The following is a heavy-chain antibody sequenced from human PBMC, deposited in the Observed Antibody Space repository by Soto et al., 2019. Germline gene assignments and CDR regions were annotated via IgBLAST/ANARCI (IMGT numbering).Heavy chain of an antibody. J-gene: IGHJ4*02. Sequence: PSETLSLTCTVSGGSISSYYWSWIRQPPGKGLEWIGYIYYSGSTNYNPSLKSRVTISVDTSKNQFSLKLSSVTAADTAVYYCARNGQQLAHGVFYFEYWGQGTLVTVSS. V-gene: IGHV4-59*01. D-gene: IGHD6-13*01. CDR1: GGSISSYY. CDR2: IYYSGST. CDR3: ARNGQQLAHGVFYFEY.